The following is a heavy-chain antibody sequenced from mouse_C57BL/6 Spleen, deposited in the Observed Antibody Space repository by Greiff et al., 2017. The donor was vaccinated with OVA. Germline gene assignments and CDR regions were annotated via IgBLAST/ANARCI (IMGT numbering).Heavy chain of an antibody. V-gene: IGHV2-6*03. D-gene: IGHD1-1*01. CDR1: GFSLTSYC. CDR3: ARPGSRLREDYAMDY. Sequence: VMLVESGPGLVAPSQSLSITCTVSGFSLTSYCVHWVRQPPGQGLEWLVVIWRDGSTTYNSALNSRLSICKDNSKSQVFLKMNSLPTDDTAMYYCARPGSRLREDYAMDYWGQGTTVTVSS. CDR2: IWRDGST. J-gene: IGHJ4*01.